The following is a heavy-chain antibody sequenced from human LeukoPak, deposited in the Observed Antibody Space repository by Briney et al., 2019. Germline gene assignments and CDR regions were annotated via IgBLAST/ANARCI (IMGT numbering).Heavy chain of an antibody. CDR3: ARVPAAVVTARGAFDI. J-gene: IGHJ3*02. CDR1: GGSISSSSCY. CDR2: IYYSGST. D-gene: IGHD2-21*02. V-gene: IGHV4-61*05. Sequence: SETLSLTCTVSGGSISSSSCYWGWIRQPPGKGLEWIGYIYYSGSTNYNPSLKSRVTISVDTSKNQFSLKLSSVTAADTAVYYCARVPAAVVTARGAFDIWGQGTMVTVSS.